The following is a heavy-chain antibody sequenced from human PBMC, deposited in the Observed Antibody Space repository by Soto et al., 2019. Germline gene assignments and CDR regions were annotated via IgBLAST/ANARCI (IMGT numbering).Heavy chain of an antibody. V-gene: IGHV4-59*01. Sequence: QVQLQESGPGLVKPSETLSLTCTVSGGSISSYYWSWIRQPPGKGLEWIGYIYYSGSTNYNPSLKSRVTISVDTSMNQFSVKVSSVTAADTAVYYCASHSSGWLVYAFDIWGQGTMVTVSS. J-gene: IGHJ3*02. CDR3: ASHSSGWLVYAFDI. CDR2: IYYSGST. CDR1: GGSISSYY. D-gene: IGHD6-19*01.